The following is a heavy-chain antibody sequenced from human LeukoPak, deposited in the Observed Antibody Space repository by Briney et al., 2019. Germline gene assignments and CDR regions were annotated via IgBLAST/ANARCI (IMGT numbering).Heavy chain of an antibody. J-gene: IGHJ6*04. CDR1: GFTFSSYS. CDR2: ISSSSSYI. V-gene: IGHV3-21*01. CDR3: AELGITMIGGV. D-gene: IGHD3-10*02. Sequence: GGSLRLSCAASGFTFSSYSMNWVRQAPGKGLEWVSSISSSSSYIYYADSVKGRFTISRDNAKNSLYLQMNSLRAEGTAVYYCAELGITMIGGVWGKGTTVTISS.